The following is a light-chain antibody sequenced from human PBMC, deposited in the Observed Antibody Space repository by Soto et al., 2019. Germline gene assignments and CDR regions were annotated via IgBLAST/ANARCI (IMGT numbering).Light chain of an antibody. V-gene: IGLV4-60*03. CDR1: SVHRSYI. CDR3: ETWDSNTQV. Sequence: QPVLTQSSSASASLGSSVKLTCTLSSVHRSYIIAWHQQQPGKAPRFLMNLEGSGSYNKGSGVPDRLSGSSSGADRYLTISNLQSEDEAAYYCETWDSNTQVFGGGTKVTVL. J-gene: IGLJ2*01. CDR2: LEGSGSY.